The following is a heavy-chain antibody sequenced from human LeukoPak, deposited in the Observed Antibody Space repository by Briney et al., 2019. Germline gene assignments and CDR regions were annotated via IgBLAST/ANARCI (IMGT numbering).Heavy chain of an antibody. CDR1: GGSISSSSYY. CDR2: IYYGGNI. V-gene: IGHV4-39*01. CDR3: ARHSRGGDCSRNYYYYYMDV. Sequence: SETLSLTCTVSGGSISSSSYYWGWIRQPPGKGLEWIGSIYYGGNIYYNPSLKSRVTISVDTSKNQFSLRLSSVTAADTAVYYCARHSRGGDCSRNYYYYYMDVWGKGTTVTVSS. D-gene: IGHD2-21*02. J-gene: IGHJ6*03.